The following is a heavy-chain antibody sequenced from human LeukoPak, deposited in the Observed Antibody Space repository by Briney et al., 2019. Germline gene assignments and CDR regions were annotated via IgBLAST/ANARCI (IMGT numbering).Heavy chain of an antibody. Sequence: ASVKVSCKASGYTFTSHGINWVRQATGQGLEWMGWMKSNSEHTGYAQKFQGRVTMTRDTSISTAYMELSSLTFEDTAVYYCARGPPNWGMVGYWGQGTLVTVSS. CDR3: ARGPPNWGMVGY. CDR2: MKSNSEHT. J-gene: IGHJ4*02. D-gene: IGHD7-27*01. CDR1: GYTFTSHG. V-gene: IGHV1-8*02.